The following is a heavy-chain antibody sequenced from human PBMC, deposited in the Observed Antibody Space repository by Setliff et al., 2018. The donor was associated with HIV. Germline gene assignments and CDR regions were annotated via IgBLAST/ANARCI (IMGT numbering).Heavy chain of an antibody. V-gene: IGHV1-3*01. CDR1: GYTFSTYT. Sequence: ASVKVSCKASGYTFSTYTMHWVRQAPGQRLEWMGWINAGNGNTKYSQKFQGRVTITRDTSASTAYMEVSSLRSEDTAVYYCARDFPSPDYSSSWAHLYYHYGMDVWGQGTTVTVS. D-gene: IGHD6-13*01. CDR3: ARDFPSPDYSSSWAHLYYHYGMDV. J-gene: IGHJ6*02. CDR2: INAGNGNT.